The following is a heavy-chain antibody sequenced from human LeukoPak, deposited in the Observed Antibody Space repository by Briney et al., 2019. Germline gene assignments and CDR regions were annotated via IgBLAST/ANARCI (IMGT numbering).Heavy chain of an antibody. CDR2: IYSGGST. Sequence: PGGSLRLSCAASGFTVSSNYMSWVRQAAGKGLEWVSLIYSGGSTYYADSAKDRFFISRDNSKNTLYLQMNSLRAEDTAVYYCARARGSGWYYFDYWGQGTLVTVSS. CDR3: ARARGSGWYYFDY. V-gene: IGHV3-66*01. J-gene: IGHJ4*02. D-gene: IGHD6-19*01. CDR1: GFTVSSNY.